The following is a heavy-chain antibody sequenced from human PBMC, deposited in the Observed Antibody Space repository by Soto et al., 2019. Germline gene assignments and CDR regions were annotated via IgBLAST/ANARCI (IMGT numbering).Heavy chain of an antibody. CDR3: TRGPRPISTGTGAY. Sequence: GGSLRLSCAASGFIFKMYWMHWVRQSPGKGLVWISRIYNDGTYSDYADSVRGRFTISRDNVNDTLYLQMNNLRAEDSGLYYCTRGPRPISTGTGAYCGPGTQGTVSS. CDR2: IYNDGTYS. V-gene: IGHV3-74*01. J-gene: IGHJ4*02. D-gene: IGHD3-10*01. CDR1: GFIFKMYW.